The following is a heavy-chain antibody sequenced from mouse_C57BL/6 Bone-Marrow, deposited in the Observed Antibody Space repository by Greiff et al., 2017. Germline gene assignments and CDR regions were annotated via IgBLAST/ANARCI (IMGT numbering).Heavy chain of an antibody. J-gene: IGHJ2*01. CDR3: ARRNYGNFYFDY. Sequence: QVQLQQSGAELARPGASVKLSCKASGYTFTSYGISWVKQRPGQGLEWIGMIHPNSGSTNYNEKFKSKATLTVDKSSSTAYMQLSSLTSEDSAVYYCARRNYGNFYFDYWGQGTTLTVSS. D-gene: IGHD2-1*01. CDR1: GYTFTSYG. V-gene: IGHV1-64*01. CDR2: IHPNSGST.